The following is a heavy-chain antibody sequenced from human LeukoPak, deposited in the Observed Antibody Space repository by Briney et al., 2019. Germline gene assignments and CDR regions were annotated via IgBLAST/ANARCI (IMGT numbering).Heavy chain of an antibody. CDR1: GGTFSSYA. D-gene: IGHD1-26*01. J-gene: IGHJ3*02. V-gene: IGHV1-69*04. CDR2: IIPILGIA. CDR3: ATDLPIGSRDAFDI. Sequence: SVKVSCKASGGTFSSYAISWVRQAPGQGLEWMGRIIPILGIANYAQKFQGRVTITADKSTSTAYMELSSLRSEDTAVYYCATDLPIGSRDAFDIWGQGTMVTVSS.